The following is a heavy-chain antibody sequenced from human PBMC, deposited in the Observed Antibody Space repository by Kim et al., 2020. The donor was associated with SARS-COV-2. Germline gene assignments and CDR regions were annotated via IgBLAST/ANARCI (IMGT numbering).Heavy chain of an antibody. V-gene: IGHV3-33*01. J-gene: IGHJ4*02. CDR3: ARGYSGWFLD. CDR2: NK. Sequence: NKYYADSVKGRFTISRDNSKNTLYLQMNSLRAEDTAVYYCARGYSGWFLDWGQGTLVTVSS. D-gene: IGHD1-26*01.